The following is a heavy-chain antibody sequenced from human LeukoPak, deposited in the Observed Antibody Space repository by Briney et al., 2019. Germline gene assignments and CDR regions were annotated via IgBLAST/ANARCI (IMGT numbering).Heavy chain of an antibody. D-gene: IGHD4-23*01. Sequence: TGGSLRLSCAASGFTFSTYWMHWVRQAPGKGLVWVSRIKTDGGNTIYADSVKGRFTISRDNSKNTVYLQMNSLRAEDTAVYYCARASTTLANLLDYWGQGALVTVSS. CDR3: ARASTTLANLLDY. V-gene: IGHV3-74*01. J-gene: IGHJ4*02. CDR2: IKTDGGNT. CDR1: GFTFSTYW.